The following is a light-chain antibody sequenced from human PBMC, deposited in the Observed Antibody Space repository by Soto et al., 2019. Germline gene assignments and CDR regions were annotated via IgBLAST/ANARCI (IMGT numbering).Light chain of an antibody. V-gene: IGLV2-11*01. CDR3: CSYAGNKTVV. CDR1: SSDVGGYIY. CDR2: YVS. Sequence: QSALTQPRSVSGSPGQSVTISCTGTSSDVGGYIYVSWYQQYPAKAPKVMIYYVSRRPSGVPDRFSGSKSGNTASLTISGLQAEDEAVYYCCSYAGNKTVVFGGGTKLTVL. J-gene: IGLJ3*02.